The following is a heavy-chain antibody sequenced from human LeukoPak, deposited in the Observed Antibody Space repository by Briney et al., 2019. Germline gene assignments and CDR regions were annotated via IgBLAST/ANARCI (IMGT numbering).Heavy chain of an antibody. CDR1: GYTFTNYY. J-gene: IGHJ4*02. CDR3: ARSVVRLLSNPFFY. CDR2: INPSGGST. D-gene: IGHD3-10*01. V-gene: IGHV1-46*01. Sequence: ASVKVSCKASGYTFTNYYMHWVRQAPGQGLEWMGIINPSGGSTSYAQKFQGRVTMTRDTSKSPLYLELSSLRSEDTAVYQCARSVVRLLSNPFFYWGQGALVTVSS.